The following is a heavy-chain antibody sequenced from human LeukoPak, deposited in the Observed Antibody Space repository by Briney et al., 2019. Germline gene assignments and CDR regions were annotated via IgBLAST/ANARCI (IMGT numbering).Heavy chain of an antibody. V-gene: IGHV4-39*01. D-gene: IGHD1-26*01. J-gene: IGHJ4*02. CDR2: IYDSGST. CDR1: GGSIRSSYYY. Sequence: SETLSLTCTVSGGSIRSSYYYWGWIRQPPGKGLEWIGSIYDSGSTYYNPSLKSRVTISVDTSKNQFSLKLSSVTAADTAVYYCARHKGRRWELIPPYYFDYWGQGTLVTVSS. CDR3: ARHKGRRWELIPPYYFDY.